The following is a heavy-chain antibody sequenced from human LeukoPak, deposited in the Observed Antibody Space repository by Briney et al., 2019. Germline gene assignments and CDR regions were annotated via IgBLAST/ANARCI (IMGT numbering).Heavy chain of an antibody. Sequence: GGSLRLSCAASGFTFSSYSMNWVRQAPGKGLEWVSVIYSGGSTYYADCVKGRFTISRDNSKNTLYLQMNSLRAEDTAVYDCARGVGATKYFCYYYYMDVWGKGTTVTISS. J-gene: IGHJ6*03. D-gene: IGHD1-26*01. CDR3: ARGVGATKYFCYYYYMDV. V-gene: IGHV3-53*01. CDR1: GFTFSSYS. CDR2: IYSGGST.